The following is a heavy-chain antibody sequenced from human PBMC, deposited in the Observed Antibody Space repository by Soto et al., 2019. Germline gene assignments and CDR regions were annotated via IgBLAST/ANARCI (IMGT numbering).Heavy chain of an antibody. CDR3: ARASEYYDSSGYYRSNAFDI. CDR2: ISSSSSYI. CDR1: GFTFSSYS. D-gene: IGHD3-22*01. J-gene: IGHJ3*02. V-gene: IGHV3-21*02. Sequence: EVQLLESGGGLVGPGGSLRLSCAASGFTFSSYSMNWVRQAPGKGLEWVSSISSSSSYIYYADSVKGRFTISRDNAKNSLYLQMNSLRAEDTAVYYCARASEYYDSSGYYRSNAFDIWGQGTMVTVSS.